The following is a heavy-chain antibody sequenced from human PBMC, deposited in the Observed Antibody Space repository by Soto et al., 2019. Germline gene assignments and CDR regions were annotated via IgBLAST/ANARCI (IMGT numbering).Heavy chain of an antibody. V-gene: IGHV4-59*01. D-gene: IGHD3-3*01. CDR3: AGRRFWSGYYAPYYYYGMDV. Sequence: SETLSLTCTVSGGSISSYYWSWIRQPPGKGLEWIGYIYYSGSTNYNPSLKSRVTISVDTSKNQFSLKLSSVTAADTAVYYCAGRRFWSGYYAPYYYYGMDVWGQGTTVTVSS. J-gene: IGHJ6*02. CDR2: IYYSGST. CDR1: GGSISSYY.